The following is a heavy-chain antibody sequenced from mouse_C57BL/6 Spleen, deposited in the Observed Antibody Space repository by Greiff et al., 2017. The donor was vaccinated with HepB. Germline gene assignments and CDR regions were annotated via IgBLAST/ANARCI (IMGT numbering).Heavy chain of an antibody. CDR1: YFAFMASA. CDR2: FTMYSDAT. CDR3: ASDYDEGFAY. Sequence: LQQSGAELVRPGSSVKLSCKASYFAFMASAMHWVKQRPGHGLEWIGSFTMYSDATEYSENFKGKATLTANTSSSTAYMELSSLTSEDSAVYYCASDYDEGFAYWGQGTLVTVSA. V-gene: IGHV1-49*01. J-gene: IGHJ3*01. D-gene: IGHD2-4*01.